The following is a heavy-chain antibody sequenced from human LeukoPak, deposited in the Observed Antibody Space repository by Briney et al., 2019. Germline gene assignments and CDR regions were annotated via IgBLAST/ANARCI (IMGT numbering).Heavy chain of an antibody. Sequence: ASVKVSCKASGYTFTSYDINWVRQATGQGLEWMGWMNPNSGNTNYAQKLQGRVTMTTDTSTSTAYMELRSLRSDDTAVYYCARVGATFDYWGQGTLVTVSS. CDR2: MNPNSGNT. V-gene: IGHV1-18*01. CDR1: GYTFTSYD. CDR3: ARVGATFDY. D-gene: IGHD1-26*01. J-gene: IGHJ4*02.